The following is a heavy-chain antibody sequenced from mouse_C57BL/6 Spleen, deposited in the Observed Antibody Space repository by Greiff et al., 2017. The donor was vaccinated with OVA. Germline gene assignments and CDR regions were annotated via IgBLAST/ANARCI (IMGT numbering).Heavy chain of an antibody. V-gene: IGHV1-50*01. D-gene: IGHD3-3*01. CDR3: ARERDTGAY. CDR2: IDPSDSYT. J-gene: IGHJ3*01. Sequence: VQLQQPGAELVKPGASVKLSCKASGYTFTSYWMQWVKQRPGQGLEWIGEIDPSDSYTNYNQKFKGKATLTVDTSSSTAYMQLSSLTSEDSAVYYCARERDTGAYWGQGTLVTVSA. CDR1: GYTFTSYW.